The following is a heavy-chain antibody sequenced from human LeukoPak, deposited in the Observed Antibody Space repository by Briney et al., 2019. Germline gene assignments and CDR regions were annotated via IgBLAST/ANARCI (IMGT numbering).Heavy chain of an antibody. V-gene: IGHV5-51*01. CDR3: ARRPRGGVNTPIGYYFDF. D-gene: IGHD1-14*01. CDR2: IYPGDSDT. Sequence: GESLKISCTGSGYSFTDFWIGWVRQMPGKGLEWMGIIYPGDSDTRYSPSFQGQVTISADKSISTAYLHWSSLKASDSAIYYCARRPRGGVNTPIGYYFDFWGQGTQVTVSS. CDR1: GYSFTDFW. J-gene: IGHJ4*02.